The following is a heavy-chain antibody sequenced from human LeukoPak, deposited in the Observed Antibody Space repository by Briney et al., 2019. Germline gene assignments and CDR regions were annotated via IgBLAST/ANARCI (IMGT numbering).Heavy chain of an antibody. CDR3: ARDTYDSSGYYYEWDWFDP. CDR2: IYHSGST. V-gene: IGHV4-59*12. J-gene: IGHJ5*02. CDR1: GGSISSYY. Sequence: SETLSLTCTVSGGSISSYYWSWVRQPPGKGLEWIGEIYHSGSTNYNPSLKSRVTISVGKSKNQFSLKLSSVTAADTAVYYCARDTYDSSGYYYEWDWFDPWGQGTLVTVSS. D-gene: IGHD3-22*01.